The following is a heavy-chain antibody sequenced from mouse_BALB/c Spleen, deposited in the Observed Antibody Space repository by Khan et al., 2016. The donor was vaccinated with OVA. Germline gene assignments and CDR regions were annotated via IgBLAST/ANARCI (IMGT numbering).Heavy chain of an antibody. Sequence: VQLQQSGTVLARPGASVKMSCKGSGYTFTNYWMHWVKQRPGQGLEWIGVIYPGNSDTNYNQKFKGKAKLPAVTSTSTAYMELNSLTNEDSAVYYCTRNGFGNYESWDYWGQGTTLTVSS. CDR2: IYPGNSDT. CDR3: TRNGFGNYESWDY. D-gene: IGHD2-1*01. J-gene: IGHJ2*01. V-gene: IGHV1-5*01. CDR1: GYTFTNYW.